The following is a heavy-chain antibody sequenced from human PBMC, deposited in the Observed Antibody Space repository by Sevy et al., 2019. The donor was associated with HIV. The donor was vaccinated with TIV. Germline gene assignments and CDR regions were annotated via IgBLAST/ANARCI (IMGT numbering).Heavy chain of an antibody. Sequence: GGSLRLSCAASGFSFSSYAMSWVRQTPGKGLEWVSAISGSGGSTYYADSVKGRFTISRDNSKNPLYLQMNSLRAEDTAVYYCAKGGFTMVRGVFDYWGQGTLVTVSS. V-gene: IGHV3-23*01. CDR2: ISGSGGST. J-gene: IGHJ4*02. D-gene: IGHD3-10*01. CDR3: AKGGFTMVRGVFDY. CDR1: GFSFSSYA.